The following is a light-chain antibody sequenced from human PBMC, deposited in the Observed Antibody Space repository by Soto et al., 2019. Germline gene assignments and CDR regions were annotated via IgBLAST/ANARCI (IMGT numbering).Light chain of an antibody. CDR3: ETWDSNTWV. Sequence: QPVLTQSSSVSACLGSSVKLTCTLSSGHSSYIIAWHQQQPGKAPRYLMKVEGSGSFNKGSGVPDRFSGYRSGADRYLTISNLQFEDEADYYCETWDSNTWVFGGGTKLTVL. CDR1: SGHSSYI. CDR2: VEGSGSF. V-gene: IGLV4-60*02. J-gene: IGLJ3*02.